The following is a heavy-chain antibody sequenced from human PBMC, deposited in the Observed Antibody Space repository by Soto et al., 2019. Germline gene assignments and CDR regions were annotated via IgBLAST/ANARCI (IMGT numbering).Heavy chain of an antibody. CDR2: ISGSGGST. Sequence: PGGSLRLSCAASGFTFSSYAMSWVRQAPGKGLEWVSAISGSGGSTYYADSVKGRFTISRDNSKNTLYLQMNSLRAEDTAVYYCARYKDSSGYYYVIDAFDIWGQGTMVTVSS. CDR3: ARYKDSSGYYYVIDAFDI. D-gene: IGHD3-22*01. V-gene: IGHV3-23*01. CDR1: GFTFSSYA. J-gene: IGHJ3*02.